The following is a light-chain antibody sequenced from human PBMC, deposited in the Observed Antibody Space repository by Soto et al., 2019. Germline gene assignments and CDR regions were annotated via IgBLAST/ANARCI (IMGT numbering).Light chain of an antibody. CDR3: GTWDNSLTVV. Sequence: QSALTQPPSVSAAPGQKVTISCSGSNSNIGNNYVSWYQQLPGTAPKLLIYDNYKRPSGIPDRFSGSKSGTSATLGITGLQTGDEADYYCGTWDNSLTVVFXGGT. J-gene: IGLJ3*02. V-gene: IGLV1-51*01. CDR2: DNY. CDR1: NSNIGNNY.